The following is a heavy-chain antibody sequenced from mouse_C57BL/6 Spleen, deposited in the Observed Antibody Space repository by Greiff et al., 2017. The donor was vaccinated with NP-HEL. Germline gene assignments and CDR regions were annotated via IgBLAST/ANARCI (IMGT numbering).Heavy chain of an antibody. D-gene: IGHD2-4*01. J-gene: IGHJ3*01. CDR1: GFSLTSYG. CDR2: IWSGGST. V-gene: IGHV2-2*01. Sequence: QVQLKQSGPGLVQPSQSLSITCTVSGFSLTSYGVHWVRQSPGKGLEWLGVIWSGGSTDYNAAFISRLSISKDNSKSQVFFKMNSLQADDTAIYYCARGVLHDLFAYWGQGTLVTVSA. CDR3: ARGVLHDLFAY.